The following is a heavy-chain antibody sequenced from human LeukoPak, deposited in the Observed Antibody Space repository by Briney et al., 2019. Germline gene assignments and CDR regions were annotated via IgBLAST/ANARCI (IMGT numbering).Heavy chain of an antibody. CDR2: IYSGGST. D-gene: IGHD2-2*01. Sequence: GGSLRLSCAASGFTVSSNYMSWVRQAPGKGLKWVSVIYSGGSTYYADSVKGRFTISRDNSKNTLYLQMNSLRAEDTAVYYCARERGSCSSTSCYLSPKYYGMDVWGQGTTVTVSS. CDR3: ARERGSCSSTSCYLSPKYYGMDV. V-gene: IGHV3-66*01. CDR1: GFTVSSNY. J-gene: IGHJ6*02.